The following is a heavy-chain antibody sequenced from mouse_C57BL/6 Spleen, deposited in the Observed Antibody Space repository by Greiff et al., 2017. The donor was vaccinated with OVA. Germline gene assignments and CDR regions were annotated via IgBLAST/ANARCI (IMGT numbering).Heavy chain of an antibody. J-gene: IGHJ1*03. CDR2: IDPNSGGT. CDR3: ARSHYSSYWYFDV. D-gene: IGHD2-5*01. Sequence: QVQLKQPGAELVKPGASVKLSCKASGYNFTSYWMHWVKQRPGRGLEWIGRIDPNSGGTKYNEKFKSKATMTVDKPSSTAYMQLSSLTSEDSAVYYCARSHYSSYWYFDVWGTGTTVTVSS. V-gene: IGHV1-72*01. CDR1: GYNFTSYW.